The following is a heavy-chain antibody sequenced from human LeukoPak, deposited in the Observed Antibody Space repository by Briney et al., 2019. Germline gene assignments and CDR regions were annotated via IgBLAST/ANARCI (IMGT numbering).Heavy chain of an antibody. CDR3: AKFDSSGYPRAPLGY. V-gene: IGHV3-23*01. CDR2: ISGSGGST. CDR1: GFTFSTYA. J-gene: IGHJ4*02. Sequence: GGSLILPCAASGFTFSTYAVNWVRQAPGKGLEWVSAISGSGGSTSYADSVKGRFTISRDNSKNTLYLQMNSLRAEDTAVYYCAKFDSSGYPRAPLGYWGQGTLVTVSS. D-gene: IGHD3-22*01.